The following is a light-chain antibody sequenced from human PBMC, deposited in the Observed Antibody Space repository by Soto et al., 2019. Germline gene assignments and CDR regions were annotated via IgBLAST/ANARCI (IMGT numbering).Light chain of an antibody. J-gene: IGLJ1*01. Sequence: QSALTQPASVSGSPGQSITISCTGTSSDVGGYNYVSWSQHHPGKAPKLIIYEVSNRPSGASNRFSGSKSGNTASLTISGLQTEDEADYYCGSYTTTNTYVFGTGTKVTVL. V-gene: IGLV2-14*01. CDR1: SSDVGGYNY. CDR2: EVS. CDR3: GSYTTTNTYV.